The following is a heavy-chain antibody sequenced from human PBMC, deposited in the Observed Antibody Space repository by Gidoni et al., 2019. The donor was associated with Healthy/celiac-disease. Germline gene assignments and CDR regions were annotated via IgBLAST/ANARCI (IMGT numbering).Heavy chain of an antibody. D-gene: IGHD6-6*01. CDR2: IWYDGSNK. V-gene: IGHV3-33*01. CDR1: GFPFRSYG. Sequence: QVQLVESGGGVVQPGRSLRPSCAASGFPFRSYGMHWVRQAPGKGVEWVAVIWYDGSNKDYADSVKGRFTISRDNSKNTLYLQMNSLRAEDTAVYYCARGRGYSSSSDYDYWGQGTLVTVSS. J-gene: IGHJ4*02. CDR3: ARGRGYSSSSDYDY.